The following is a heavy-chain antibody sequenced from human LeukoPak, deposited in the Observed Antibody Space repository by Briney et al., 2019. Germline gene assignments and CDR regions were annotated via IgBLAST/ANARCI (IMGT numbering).Heavy chain of an antibody. Sequence: GGSLRLSCAASGFDFSGAYMNWVRQAPGKGLEWVGLIKNKHEHQATDYAAPVRERFIITRDDSSSTLFLRMNSLKTEDTAVYYCVTDANRILGARGTGYWGQGILVTVSS. V-gene: IGHV3-15*07. J-gene: IGHJ4*02. CDR2: IKNKHEHQAT. CDR3: VTDANRILGARGTGY. CDR1: GFDFSGAY. D-gene: IGHD1-26*01.